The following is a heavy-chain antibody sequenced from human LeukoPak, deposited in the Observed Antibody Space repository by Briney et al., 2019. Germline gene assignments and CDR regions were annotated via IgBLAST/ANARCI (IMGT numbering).Heavy chain of an antibody. D-gene: IGHD2-2*01. J-gene: IGHJ4*02. V-gene: IGHV3-20*04. CDR3: ARDSTDCSSTSCYDLSFDY. CDR1: GFTFDDYG. Sequence: GGSLRLSXAASGFTFDDYGMSWVRQAQGKGLEWVSGINWNGGSTGYADSVKGRFTISRDNAKNSLYLQMNSLRAEDTALYYCARDSTDCSSTSCYDLSFDYWGQGTLVTVSS. CDR2: INWNGGST.